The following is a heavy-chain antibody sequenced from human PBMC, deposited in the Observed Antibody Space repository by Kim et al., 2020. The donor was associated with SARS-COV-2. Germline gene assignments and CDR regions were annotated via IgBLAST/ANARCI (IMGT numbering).Heavy chain of an antibody. CDR2: ISWNSGSI. Sequence: GGSLRLSCAASGFTFGDYAMHWARQAPGKGLEWVSGISWNSGSIGYADSVKGRFTISRDNAKNSLYLQMNSLRAEDTALYYCAKGRYFDWLSAFDIWGQGTMVTVSS. D-gene: IGHD3-9*01. CDR1: GFTFGDYA. V-gene: IGHV3-9*01. J-gene: IGHJ3*02. CDR3: AKGRYFDWLSAFDI.